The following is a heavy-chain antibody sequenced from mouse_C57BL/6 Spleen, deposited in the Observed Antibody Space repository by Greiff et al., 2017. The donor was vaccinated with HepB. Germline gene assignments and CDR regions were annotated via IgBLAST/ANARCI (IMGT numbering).Heavy chain of an antibody. CDR3: ARRGIYYGSSWYFDV. J-gene: IGHJ1*03. V-gene: IGHV8-12*01. CDR1: GFSLSTSGMG. D-gene: IGHD1-1*01. Sequence: QVTLKESGPGILQSSQTLSLTCSFSGFSLSTSGMGVSWIRQPSGKGLEWLAHIYWDDDKRYNPSLKSRLTISKDTSRNQVFLKITSVDTADTATYYCARRGIYYGSSWYFDVWGTGTTVTVSS. CDR2: IYWDDDK.